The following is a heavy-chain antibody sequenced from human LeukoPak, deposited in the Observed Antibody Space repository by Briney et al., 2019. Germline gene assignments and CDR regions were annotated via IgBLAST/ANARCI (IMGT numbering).Heavy chain of an antibody. CDR1: GGSISSYY. J-gene: IGHJ2*01. D-gene: IGHD3-22*01. CDR3: ARHSAPKNNYYDSSGYSWYFDL. CDR2: IYYSGST. V-gene: IGHV4-59*08. Sequence: PETLTLTCTVSGGSISSYYWSWTRQPPGKGLEWIGYIYYSGSTNYNPSLKSRVTISVDTSKNQFSLKLSSVTAADTAVYYCARHSAPKNNYYDSSGYSWYFDLWGRGTLVTVSS.